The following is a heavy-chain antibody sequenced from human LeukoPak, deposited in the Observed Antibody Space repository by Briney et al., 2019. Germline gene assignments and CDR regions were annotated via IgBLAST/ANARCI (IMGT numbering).Heavy chain of an antibody. J-gene: IGHJ6*02. V-gene: IGHV4-31*03. CDR3: ASLERQYSNCGEGYYYYGMDV. CDR2: IYYSGST. Sequence: SETLTLTCTVSGGSISSGGYYWSWIRQHPGKGLEWIGYIYYSGSTYYNPSLKSRVTISVDTSKNQFSLKLSSVTAADTAVYYCASLERQYSNCGEGYYYYGMDVWGQGTTVTVSS. CDR1: GGSISSGGYY. D-gene: IGHD4-11*01.